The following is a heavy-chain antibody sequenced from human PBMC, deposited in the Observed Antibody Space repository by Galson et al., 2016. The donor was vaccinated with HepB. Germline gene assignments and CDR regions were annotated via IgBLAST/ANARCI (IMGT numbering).Heavy chain of an antibody. D-gene: IGHD4-17*01. J-gene: IGHJ3*02. Sequence: SETLSLTCTVSGGSISSYYWNWIRQPPGKGLEWIGYIQIYYSGSTNYDPSLKSRVTISVDTSKNQCSLTLTSVTAADTAVYYCASPYGDYDDDAFDIWGQGTMVTVSS. CDR1: GGSISSYY. CDR2: IQIYYSGST. CDR3: ASPYGDYDDDAFDI. V-gene: IGHV4-59*01.